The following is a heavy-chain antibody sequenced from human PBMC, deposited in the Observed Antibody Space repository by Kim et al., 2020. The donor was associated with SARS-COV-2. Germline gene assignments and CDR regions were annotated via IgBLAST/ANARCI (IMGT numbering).Heavy chain of an antibody. D-gene: IGHD2-2*01. J-gene: IGHJ5*02. V-gene: IGHV3-21*01. CDR1: GFTFSSYS. Sequence: GGSLRLSCAASGFTFSSYSMNWVRQAPGKGLEWVSSISSSSYIYYADSVKGRFTISRDNAKNSLYLQMNSLRAEDTAVYYCARRTYCSSTSCYARFDPWGQGTLVTVSS. CDR2: ISSSSYI. CDR3: ARRTYCSSTSCYARFDP.